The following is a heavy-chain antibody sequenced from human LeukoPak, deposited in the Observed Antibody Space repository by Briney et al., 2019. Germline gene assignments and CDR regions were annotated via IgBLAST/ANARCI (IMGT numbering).Heavy chain of an antibody. CDR1: RFTFSTYA. CDR2: VTGSSDNT. V-gene: IGHV3-23*01. CDR3: ARAPPTDLDSSGYFSSFDY. J-gene: IGHJ4*02. D-gene: IGHD3-22*01. Sequence: GRSLSLSCATSRFTFSTYALSCVREAPGKGLEWVSTVTGSSDNTYYADFVKGRFTISRDSSKNTLYLQINSLRAEDTATYYCARAPPTDLDSSGYFSSFDYWGRGTLVTVSS.